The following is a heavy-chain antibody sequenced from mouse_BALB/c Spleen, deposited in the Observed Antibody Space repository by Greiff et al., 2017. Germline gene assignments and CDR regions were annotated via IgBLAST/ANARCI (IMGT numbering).Heavy chain of an antibody. CDR1: GFTFSSYA. J-gene: IGHJ4*01. CDR3: ARDRGGSSPYAMDY. CDR2: ISSGGSYT. D-gene: IGHD1-1*01. Sequence: EVQVVESGGGLVKPGGSLKLSCAASGFTFSSYAMSWVRQSPEKRLEWVAEISSGGSYTYYPDSVKGRFTISRDNAKNNLYLQMSSLKSEDTAMYYCARDRGGSSPYAMDYWGQGTSVTVSS. V-gene: IGHV5-9-4*01.